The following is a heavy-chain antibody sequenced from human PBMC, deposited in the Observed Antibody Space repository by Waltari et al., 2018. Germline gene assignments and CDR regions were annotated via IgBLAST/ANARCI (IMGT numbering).Heavy chain of an antibody. CDR1: GGSISSYY. CDR2: IYYSGST. Sequence: QVQLQESGPGLVKPSETLSLTCTVSGGSISSYYWSWIRQPPGKGLEWIGYIYYSGSTNYNPSRKSRVTISVDTSKNQFSLKLSSVTAAGTAVYYGARGPYYSSSWLDYYYGMDVWGQGTTVTVSS. J-gene: IGHJ6*02. D-gene: IGHD6-13*01. CDR3: ARGPYYSSSWLDYYYGMDV. V-gene: IGHV4-59*01.